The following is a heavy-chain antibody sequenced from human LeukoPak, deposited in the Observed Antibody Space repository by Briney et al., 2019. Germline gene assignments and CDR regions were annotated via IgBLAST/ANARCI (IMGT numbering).Heavy chain of an antibody. J-gene: IGHJ6*02. D-gene: IGHD6-19*01. Sequence: ASVKVSCKASGYTFTGYDINWVRQATGQGLEWMGWMNPNSGNTAYAQRFQGRVTMTRNTSISTGYMELSSLRSEDTAVYYCARPGYSSGWSSHYYYYYGMEVWGQGTTVTVSS. CDR1: GYTFTGYD. V-gene: IGHV1-8*01. CDR2: MNPNSGNT. CDR3: ARPGYSSGWSSHYYYYYGMEV.